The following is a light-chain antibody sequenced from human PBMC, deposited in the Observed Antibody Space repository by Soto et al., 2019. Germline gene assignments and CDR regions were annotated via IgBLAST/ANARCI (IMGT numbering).Light chain of an antibody. CDR3: QQYYSYPLIT. Sequence: AIRMTQSPSSFSASTGDRVTITCRASQGISSYLAWYQQKPGKDPKLLIYAASTLQSGVPSRFSGSGSGTDYSLTISCLQSEDFATYYCQQYYSYPLITFGGGTKVEIK. CDR2: AAS. J-gene: IGKJ4*01. CDR1: QGISSY. V-gene: IGKV1-8*01.